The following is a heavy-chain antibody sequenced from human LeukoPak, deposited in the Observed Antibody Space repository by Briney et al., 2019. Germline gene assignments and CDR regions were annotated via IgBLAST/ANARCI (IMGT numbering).Heavy chain of an antibody. V-gene: IGHV4-61*05. J-gene: IGHJ3*02. CDR3: ARDLRVGASLDDAFDI. CDR2: IYYSGST. Sequence: SETLSLTCTVSGGSISSSSYYWGWIRQPPGKGLEWIGYIYYSGSTNYSPSLKSRVTISLDTSKNQFSLKLSSVTAADTAVYYCARDLRVGASLDDAFDIWGQGTMLTVSS. D-gene: IGHD1-26*01. CDR1: GGSISSSSYY.